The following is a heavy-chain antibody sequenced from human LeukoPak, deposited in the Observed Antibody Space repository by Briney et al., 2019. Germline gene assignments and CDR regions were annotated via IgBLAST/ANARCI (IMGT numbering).Heavy chain of an antibody. Sequence: GASVKVSCKASGYTFTSYDIHWVRQATGQGLEWMGWMNPNSGNTGYAQKFQGRVTMTRDTSTSTVYMELSSLRSEDTAVYYCARDRDWNYEGAALDYWGQGTLVTVSS. CDR2: MNPNSGNT. V-gene: IGHV1-8*01. D-gene: IGHD1-7*01. J-gene: IGHJ4*02. CDR3: ARDRDWNYEGAALDY. CDR1: GYTFTSYD.